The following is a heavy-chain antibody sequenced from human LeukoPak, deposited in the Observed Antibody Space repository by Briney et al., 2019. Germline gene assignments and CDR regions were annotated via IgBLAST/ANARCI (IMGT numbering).Heavy chain of an antibody. D-gene: IGHD3-3*01. CDR2: IKQDGSEK. V-gene: IGHV3-7*01. J-gene: IGHJ4*02. CDR1: GFTFSSYW. CDR3: ARASYYDFWSGNFDY. Sequence: GGSLRLSCAASGFTFSSYWMSWVRQAPGKGLEWVANIKQDGSEKYYVDSVKGRFTISRDNAKNSLYLQMNSLRAEDTAVYYCARASYYDFWSGNFDYWGQGTLVTVSS.